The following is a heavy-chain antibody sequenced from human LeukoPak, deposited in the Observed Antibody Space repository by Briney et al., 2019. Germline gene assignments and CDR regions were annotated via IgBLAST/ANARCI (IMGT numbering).Heavy chain of an antibody. V-gene: IGHV3-53*01. D-gene: IGHD4-23*01. J-gene: IGHJ3*02. Sequence: GGSLRLSCAASGFTVSSNYMSWVRQAPGKGLEWVSVIYSGGSTYYADSVKGRFTISRDNSKNTLYLQMNSLRAEDTAVNYCARGWVGGHDAFDIWGQGTMVTVSS. CDR3: ARGWVGGHDAFDI. CDR2: IYSGGST. CDR1: GFTVSSNY.